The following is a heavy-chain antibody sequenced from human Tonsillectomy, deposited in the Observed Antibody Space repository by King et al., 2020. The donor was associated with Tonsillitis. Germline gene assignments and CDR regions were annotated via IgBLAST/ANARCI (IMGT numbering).Heavy chain of an antibody. V-gene: IGHV1-69*01. J-gene: IGHJ6*02. CDR2: IIPIFGAT. D-gene: IGHD2-15*01. CDR1: GGTFNNYG. Sequence: VQLVQSGAEVKKPGSSLKVSCKASGGTFNNYGISWVRQAPGQGLEWMGGIIPIFGATNDAQKFQGRVTITADESTRTAYMELISLRSDDTAVYYCARRGIINYGMDVWGQGTTVIVSS. CDR3: ARRGIINYGMDV.